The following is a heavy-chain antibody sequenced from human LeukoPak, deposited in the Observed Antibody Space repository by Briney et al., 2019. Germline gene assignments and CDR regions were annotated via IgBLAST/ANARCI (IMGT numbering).Heavy chain of an antibody. CDR2: INHSGST. CDR1: GGSFSGYY. V-gene: IGHV4-34*01. Sequence: SETLSLTCAVYGGSFSGYYWSWIRQPPGKGLEWIGEINHSGSTNYNPSLKSRVTISVDTSKNQFSLKPSSVTAADTAVYYCAGAAGTEGGYFDYWGQGTLVTVSS. D-gene: IGHD6-13*01. J-gene: IGHJ4*02. CDR3: AGAAGTEGGYFDY.